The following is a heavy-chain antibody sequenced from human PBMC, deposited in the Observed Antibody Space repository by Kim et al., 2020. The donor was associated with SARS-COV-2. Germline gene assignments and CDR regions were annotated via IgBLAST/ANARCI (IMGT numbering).Heavy chain of an antibody. J-gene: IGHJ2*01. CDR3: ARRSDL. Sequence: KHSGSTNYTPSLKSRVTISVDTSKNQFSLKVNSVTAADTAVYYCARRSDLWVRGTLVTVSS. CDR2: KHSGST. V-gene: IGHV4-34*01.